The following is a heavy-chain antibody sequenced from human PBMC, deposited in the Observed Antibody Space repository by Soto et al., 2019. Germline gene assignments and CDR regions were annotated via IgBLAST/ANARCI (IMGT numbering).Heavy chain of an antibody. J-gene: IGHJ3*02. CDR1: GGSISSGGYY. CDR3: ARGFYDSSRPGYTDAFDI. V-gene: IGHV4-31*03. CDR2: IYYSGST. D-gene: IGHD3-22*01. Sequence: SETLSLTCTVSGGSISSGGYYWSWIRQHPGKGLEWIGYIYYSGSTYYNPSLKSRVTISVDTSKNQFSLKLSSVTAADTPVYYCARGFYDSSRPGYTDAFDIWGQGTMVTVSS.